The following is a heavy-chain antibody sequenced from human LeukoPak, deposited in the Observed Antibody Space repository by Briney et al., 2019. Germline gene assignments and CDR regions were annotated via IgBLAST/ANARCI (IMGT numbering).Heavy chain of an antibody. Sequence: ASVKVSCKASGYTFTSYAMHWVRQAPGQRLEWMGWINAGNGNTKYSQEFQGRVTITRDTSASTAYMELSSLRSDDTAVYFCARGGAWTTDAFDIWGQGTMVTVSS. CDR1: GYTFTSYA. J-gene: IGHJ3*02. V-gene: IGHV1-3*01. D-gene: IGHD4-17*01. CDR3: ARGGAWTTDAFDI. CDR2: INAGNGNT.